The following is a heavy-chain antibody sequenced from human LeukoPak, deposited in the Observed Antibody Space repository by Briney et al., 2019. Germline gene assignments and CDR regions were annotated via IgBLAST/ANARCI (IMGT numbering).Heavy chain of an antibody. V-gene: IGHV3-74*01. Sequence: GGSLRLSCAASGFTFSNYWMHWVRQDPGKGLVWVSFINPDGSTTNCADSVKGRFTISRDNAKNSLYLQMNSLRAEDTAVYYCARAGRKSRGVDLVRKKETGYYYYMDVWGKGTTVTVSS. CDR2: INPDGSTT. D-gene: IGHD3-10*02. CDR3: ARAGRKSRGVDLVRKKETGYYYYMDV. CDR1: GFTFSNYW. J-gene: IGHJ6*03.